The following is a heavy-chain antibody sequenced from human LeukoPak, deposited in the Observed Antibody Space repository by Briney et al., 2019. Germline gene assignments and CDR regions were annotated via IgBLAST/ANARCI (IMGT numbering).Heavy chain of an antibody. Sequence: GGSLRLSCAASGFTLSNYWMHWARQVPWEGLVWVSRINFDGSSTNYADSVKGRFTISRDNAKNTLYLQMSSLRVEDTAVYSCARANNFDYWGQGTLVTVSS. D-gene: IGHD4/OR15-4a*01. CDR2: INFDGSST. CDR3: ARANNFDY. V-gene: IGHV3-74*01. J-gene: IGHJ4*02. CDR1: GFTLSNYW.